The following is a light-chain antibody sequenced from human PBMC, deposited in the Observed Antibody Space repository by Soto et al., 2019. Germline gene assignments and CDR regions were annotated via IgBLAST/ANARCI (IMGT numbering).Light chain of an antibody. CDR3: SSYTSSSTRDV. V-gene: IGLV2-14*01. CDR1: SSDVGGYNS. Sequence: QSVLTQPASVSGSPGQSITISCTGTSSDVGGYNSVSWYQQHPGKAPKLMIYDVSKRPSGVSNRFSGSKSGNTASLTISGLQAEDEADYYCSSYTSSSTRDVFAAGTKVTVL. CDR2: DVS. J-gene: IGLJ1*01.